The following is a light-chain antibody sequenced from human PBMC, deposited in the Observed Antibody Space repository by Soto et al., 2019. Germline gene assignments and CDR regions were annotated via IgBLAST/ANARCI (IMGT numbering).Light chain of an antibody. CDR1: QDISNY. Sequence: DIQMTQSPSSLSASVGDRVTITCRASQDISNYLVWLQQKPGKAPESLIYAISSLESGVPSRFSGSGSGSDFTLTISSLQPEDFGTYYCQQYMTYPITFGQGTRLEIK. CDR3: QQYMTYPIT. CDR2: AIS. V-gene: IGKV1-16*01. J-gene: IGKJ5*01.